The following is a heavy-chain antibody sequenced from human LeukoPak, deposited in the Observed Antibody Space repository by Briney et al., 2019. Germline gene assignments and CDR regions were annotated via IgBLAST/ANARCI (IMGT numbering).Heavy chain of an antibody. CDR1: SGSLTDSC. V-gene: IGHV4-59*12. J-gene: IGHJ4*02. Sequence: SETLSLTCTVSSGSLTDSCWSWFRQAPGKGFEWLGFIYPDGGIKYSPSLRRRVTFSVATSKLEATVRLSSVTASDTAVYYCTREGYDRSGFFLDGWGQRTLVTASS. D-gene: IGHD3-22*01. CDR2: IYPDGGI. CDR3: TREGYDRSGFFLDG.